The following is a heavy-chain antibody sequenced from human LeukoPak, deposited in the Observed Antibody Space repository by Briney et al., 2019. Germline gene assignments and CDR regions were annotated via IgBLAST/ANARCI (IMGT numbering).Heavy chain of an antibody. CDR2: INSDGSST. CDR3: ARNKINTVTTGWYFDL. V-gene: IGHV3-74*01. J-gene: IGHJ2*01. CDR1: GFTFSSYW. D-gene: IGHD4-17*01. Sequence: GGSLRLSCAASGFTFSSYWMHWVRQAPGKGLVWVSRINSDGSSTSYADSVKGRFTISRDNAKNTLYLQMNSLRAEDTAVYYCARNKINTVTTGWYFDLWGRGTLVTVSS.